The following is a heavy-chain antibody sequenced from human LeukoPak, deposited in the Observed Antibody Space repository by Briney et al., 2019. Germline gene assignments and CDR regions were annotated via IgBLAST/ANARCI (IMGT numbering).Heavy chain of an antibody. CDR1: GFTLSSYA. D-gene: IGHD3-9*01. CDR3: ARLVIINYFDY. V-gene: IGHV3-30*04. CDR2: ISYDGSNK. Sequence: GRSLRLSCAASGFTLSSYAMHWVRQAPGKGLEWVAVISYDGSNKYYADSVKGRFTISRDNSKNTLYLQMNSPRAEDTAVYYCARLVIINYFDYWGQGTLVTVSS. J-gene: IGHJ4*02.